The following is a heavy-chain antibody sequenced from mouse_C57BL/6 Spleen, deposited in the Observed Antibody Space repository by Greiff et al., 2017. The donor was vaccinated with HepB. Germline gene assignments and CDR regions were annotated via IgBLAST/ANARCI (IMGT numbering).Heavy chain of an antibody. V-gene: IGHV1-50*01. J-gene: IGHJ4*01. CDR1: GYTFPSYW. D-gene: IGHD3-2*02. Sequence: QVQLQHPGAELVKPGASAKLSCKTPGYTFPSYWTQWVKQRPGQGLEWIGEIDPSDSYTNYNQKFKGKATLTVDTSSSTAYMQLSSLTSEDSAVYYCARGQLRSYYAMGYWGEVASVIISS. CDR2: IDPSDSYT. CDR3: ARGQLRSYYAMGY.